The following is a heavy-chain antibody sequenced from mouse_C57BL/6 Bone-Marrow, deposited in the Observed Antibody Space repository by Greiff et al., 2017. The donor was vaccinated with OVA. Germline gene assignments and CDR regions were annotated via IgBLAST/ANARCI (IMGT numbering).Heavy chain of an antibody. CDR3: ARDHPTRGYFDV. Sequence: EVQVVESEGGLVQPGSSMKLSCTASGFTFSDYYMAWVRQVPEKGLEWVANLNYDGSSTYYLDSLKSRFIISRDNAKNILYLQMSSLKSDDTATDYCARDHPTRGYFDVWGTGTTVTVSS. CDR2: LNYDGSST. D-gene: IGHD1-1*01. CDR1: GFTFSDYY. V-gene: IGHV5-16*01. J-gene: IGHJ1*03.